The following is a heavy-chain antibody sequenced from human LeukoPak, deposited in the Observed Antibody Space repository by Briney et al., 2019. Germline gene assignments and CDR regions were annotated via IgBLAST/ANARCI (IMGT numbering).Heavy chain of an antibody. CDR3: ARGLRLPSRSTPAVPHV. V-gene: IGHV4-34*01. J-gene: IGHJ6*04. D-gene: IGHD6-19*01. CDR2: INHSGTT. Sequence: PSETLSLTGAVYGGSFSDYYWNWIRQSLGKGLEWIGEINHSGTTNYNPSLKSRVTISVDTSKNQFPLRLSSVTAADTAIYHCARGLRLPSRSTPAVPHVWSKGTTVTVSA. CDR1: GGSFSDYY.